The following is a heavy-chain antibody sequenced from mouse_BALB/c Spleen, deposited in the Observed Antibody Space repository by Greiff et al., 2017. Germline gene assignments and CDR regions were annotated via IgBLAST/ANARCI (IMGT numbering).Heavy chain of an antibody. CDR2: IYPGNVNT. Sequence: VQLQQSGPELVKPGASVRISCKASGYTFTSYYIHWVKQRPGQGLEWIGWIYPGNVNTKYNEKFKGKATLTADKSSSTAYMQLSSLTSEDSAVYFCAREEGYSFAYWGQGTLVTVSA. J-gene: IGHJ3*01. V-gene: IGHV1S56*01. D-gene: IGHD2-14*01. CDR3: AREEGYSFAY. CDR1: GYTFTSYY.